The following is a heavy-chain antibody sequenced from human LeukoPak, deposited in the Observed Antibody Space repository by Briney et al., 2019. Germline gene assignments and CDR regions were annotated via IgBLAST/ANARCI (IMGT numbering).Heavy chain of an antibody. CDR1: GFTFSSYY. J-gene: IGHJ4*02. V-gene: IGHV3-15*01. CDR2: IKSKTDGGAT. Sequence: GGSLRLSCAASGFTFSSYYMSWVRQAPGKGLEWVGRIKSKTDGGATDYAAPVKDRFTISRDDSKNTLYLQMNSLKTEDTAVYYCAWHYYDYWGQGTLVTVSS. CDR3: AWHYYDY.